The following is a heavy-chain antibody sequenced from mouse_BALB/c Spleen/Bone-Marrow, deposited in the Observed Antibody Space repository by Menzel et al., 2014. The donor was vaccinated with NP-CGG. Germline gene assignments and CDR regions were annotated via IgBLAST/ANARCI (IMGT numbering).Heavy chain of an antibody. CDR2: ISIYYDNT. CDR3: ARGIRLPLDY. CDR1: GFIFTDYA. J-gene: IGHJ2*01. Sequence: VQLQQSGPELVRPGESVKISCKGSGFIFTDYAMHWVKRSHVKSLECIGVISIYYDNTNYNQKFNGKATMTVDKSSSTAYMELARLTSEDSAIYYCARGIRLPLDYWGQGTTLTVSS. D-gene: IGHD1-2*01. V-gene: IGHV1-67*01.